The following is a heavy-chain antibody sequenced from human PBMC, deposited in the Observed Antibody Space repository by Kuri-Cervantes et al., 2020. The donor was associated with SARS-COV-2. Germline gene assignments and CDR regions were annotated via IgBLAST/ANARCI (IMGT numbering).Heavy chain of an antibody. CDR3: ARVNSSSKSYYYYYYMDV. CDR2: INPNSGGT. V-gene: IGHV1-2*04. Sequence: SLKVSCKASGYTFTGYYMQWVRQAPGQGLEWMGWINPNSGGTNYAQKFQGWVTMTRDTSISTAYMELSRLRSDDTAVYYCARVNSSSKSYYYYYYMDVWGKGTTVTVSS. J-gene: IGHJ6*03. D-gene: IGHD6-6*01. CDR1: GYTFTGYY.